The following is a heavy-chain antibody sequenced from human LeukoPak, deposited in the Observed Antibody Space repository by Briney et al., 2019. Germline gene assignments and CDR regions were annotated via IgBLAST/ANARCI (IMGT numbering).Heavy chain of an antibody. J-gene: IGHJ4*02. CDR1: GFTFSNHD. D-gene: IGHD6-19*01. Sequence: GGSLRLSCAASGFTFSNHDMHWVRQAPGKGLEWVSSIGTASDTNYPVSVKGRFTISRDNAKNSLYLQMNSLRAGDTAIYYCARGGGWYDIDNWGQGALVTVSS. CDR2: IGTASDT. CDR3: ARGGGWYDIDN. V-gene: IGHV3-13*01.